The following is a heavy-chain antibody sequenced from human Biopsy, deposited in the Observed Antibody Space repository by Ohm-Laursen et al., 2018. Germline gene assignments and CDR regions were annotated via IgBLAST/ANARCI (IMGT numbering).Heavy chain of an antibody. CDR3: ARGRRTSGWPYFDN. D-gene: IGHD6-19*01. CDR1: GDSVSSGSFY. Sequence: GTLSLTWTVSGDSVSSGSFYWTWIRQPPGQGLEYIGYIYDRGSTANYNPSLESRVTMSVDMPKNQFSLKLSSVTAADTAIYYCARGRRTSGWPYFDNWGQGALVIASP. V-gene: IGHV4-61*01. J-gene: IGHJ4*02. CDR2: IYDRGSTA.